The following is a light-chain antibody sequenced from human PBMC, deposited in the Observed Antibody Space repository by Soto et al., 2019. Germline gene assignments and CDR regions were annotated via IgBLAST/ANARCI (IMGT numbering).Light chain of an antibody. Sequence: DIVLTQSPATLSLSPGERATLSCRASRSVGSYLAWYQHKPGQAPRLLIYGASNRATGIPARFSGSGSGTDFTLTISSLEPEDFAVYYCQQRGDWPLTFGGGIKVEIK. CDR1: RSVGSY. CDR2: GAS. V-gene: IGKV3-11*01. CDR3: QQRGDWPLT. J-gene: IGKJ4*01.